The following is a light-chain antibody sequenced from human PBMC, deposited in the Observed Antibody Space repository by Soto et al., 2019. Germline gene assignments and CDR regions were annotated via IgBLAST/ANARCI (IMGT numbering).Light chain of an antibody. CDR2: DAS. J-gene: IGKJ4*01. CDR3: QHRDNWPPGAT. Sequence: EIVLTQSPATLSLSPGQRATLSCRASQSISSYLAWYQQKPGQAPRLLIYDASKSATGIPGRFSGSGTGTDFTLTISSLEPEDFELYYCQHRDNWPPGATFGGGTKLEIK. V-gene: IGKV3-11*01. CDR1: QSISSY.